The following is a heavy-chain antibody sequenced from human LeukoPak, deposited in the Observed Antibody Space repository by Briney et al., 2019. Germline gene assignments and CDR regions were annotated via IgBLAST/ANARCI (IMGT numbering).Heavy chain of an antibody. CDR2: INPHSGGT. CDR3: ARGRVGATATTYYFDY. Sequence: ASVKVSCKVSGYTFTDYYLNWLRQAPGQGLERMGWINPHSGGTNYAQNFQGRVTMTRDTSISAAYMELSRLTSDDTAVYFCARGRVGATATTYYFDYWGQGTLVTVSS. V-gene: IGHV1-2*02. CDR1: GYTFTDYY. D-gene: IGHD1-26*01. J-gene: IGHJ4*02.